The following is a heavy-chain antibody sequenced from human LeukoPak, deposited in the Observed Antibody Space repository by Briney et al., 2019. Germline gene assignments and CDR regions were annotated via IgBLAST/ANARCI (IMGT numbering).Heavy chain of an antibody. D-gene: IGHD4-17*01. CDR2: ISGSGGST. Sequence: GGSLRLSCAASGFTFSSYAMSWVRQAPGKGLEWVSAISGSGGSTYYADSVKGRFTISRDNSKNTLYLQMNSLRAEDTAVYYCAKGHRPMTTVTTLGYWGQGTLVTVSS. CDR1: GFTFSSYA. V-gene: IGHV3-23*01. CDR3: AKGHRPMTTVTTLGY. J-gene: IGHJ4*02.